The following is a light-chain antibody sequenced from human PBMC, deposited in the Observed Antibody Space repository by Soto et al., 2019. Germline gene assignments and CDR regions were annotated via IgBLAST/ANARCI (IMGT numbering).Light chain of an antibody. CDR3: QQYGNTPRT. Sequence: DSVLTQSAGTLSLYTGERATLSCRASQSVSSTYLAWYQQKPGQAPRLLIYGASSRATGIPDRFSSSGSGTDFTLTISRLEPEDFAVYYCQQYGNTPRTFGQGTKVDIK. CDR1: QSVSSTY. V-gene: IGKV3-20*01. J-gene: IGKJ1*01. CDR2: GAS.